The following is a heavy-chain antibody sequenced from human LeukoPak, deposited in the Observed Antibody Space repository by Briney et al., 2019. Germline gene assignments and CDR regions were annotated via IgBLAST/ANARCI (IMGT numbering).Heavy chain of an antibody. CDR1: GYSFTSYD. CDR3: ASGNIAARPGGYYYYMDV. J-gene: IGHJ6*03. CDR2: MNPNSGNT. V-gene: IGHV1-8*01. D-gene: IGHD6-6*01. Sequence: ASVKVSCKASGYSFTSYDINWVRQATGQGLEWMGWMNPNSGNTGYAQKFQGRVTMTRNTSISTAYMELSSLRSEDTAVYYCASGNIAARPGGYYYYMDVWGKGTTVTVSS.